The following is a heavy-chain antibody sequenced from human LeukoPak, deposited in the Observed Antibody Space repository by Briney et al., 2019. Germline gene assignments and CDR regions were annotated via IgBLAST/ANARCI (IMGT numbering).Heavy chain of an antibody. D-gene: IGHD3-10*01. CDR2: IIPILGIA. V-gene: IGHV1-69*04. J-gene: IGHJ5*02. CDR1: GGTFSSYT. Sequence: SVKVSCKASGGTFSSYTISWVRQTPGPGLEWMGRIIPILGIANYAQKFQGRVTITADKSTSTAYMELSSLRSEDTAVYYCARDLDYYGSGSYYNPVWFDPWGQGTLVTVSS. CDR3: ARDLDYYGSGSYYNPVWFDP.